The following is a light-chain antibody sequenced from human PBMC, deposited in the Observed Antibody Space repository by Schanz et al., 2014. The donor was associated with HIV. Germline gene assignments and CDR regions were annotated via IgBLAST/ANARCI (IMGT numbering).Light chain of an antibody. Sequence: QSVLTQPPSVSGAPGQRVTISCTGSSSNIGAGYDVHWYKQLPETAPKLLIYANSNRPSGVPDRFSASKSGTSASLTVSGLQAEDEADYYCSSYAGSNNLWVFGGGTKLTV. CDR1: SSNIGAGYD. V-gene: IGLV1-40*01. CDR3: SSYAGSNNLWV. J-gene: IGLJ3*02. CDR2: ANS.